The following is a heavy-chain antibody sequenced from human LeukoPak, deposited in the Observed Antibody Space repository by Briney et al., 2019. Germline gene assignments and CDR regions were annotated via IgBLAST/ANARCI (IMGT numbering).Heavy chain of an antibody. D-gene: IGHD3-22*01. J-gene: IGHJ4*02. CDR3: ARDRRYYDSSGYYIIDY. Sequence: ASVKVSCKASGYTFTSYGISWVRQAPGQGLEWMVWISAYNGNTNYAQKLQGRVTMTTDTSTSTAYMELRSLRSDDTAVYYCARDRRYYDSSGYYIIDYWGQGTLVTVSS. V-gene: IGHV1-18*01. CDR2: ISAYNGNT. CDR1: GYTFTSYG.